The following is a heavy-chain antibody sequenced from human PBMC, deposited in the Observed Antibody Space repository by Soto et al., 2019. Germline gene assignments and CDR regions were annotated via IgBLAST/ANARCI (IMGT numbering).Heavy chain of an antibody. D-gene: IGHD4-4*01. CDR2: ISYDGSNK. Sequence: GGSLRLSCAASGFTFSSYAMHWVRQAPGKGLEWVAVISYDGSNKYYADSVKGEFTISRDNSKNTLYLQMNSLRAEDTAVYYCARSILSVTTDLSYYYYGMDVWGQGTTVTVSS. CDR1: GFTFSSYA. CDR3: ARSILSVTTDLSYYYYGMDV. J-gene: IGHJ6*02. V-gene: IGHV3-30-3*01.